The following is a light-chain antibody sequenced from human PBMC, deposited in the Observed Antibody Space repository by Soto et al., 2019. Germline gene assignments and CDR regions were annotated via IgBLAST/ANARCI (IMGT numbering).Light chain of an antibody. CDR2: DAS. CDR3: QQRSNWPLLS. J-gene: IGKJ4*01. Sequence: EIVLTQSPATLSLSPGERATLSCRASQSVSTSLAWYQQKPGQAPRLLIYDASKMATGISARFSGSGSGTDFTLTISSLEHEDFAVYYCQQRSNWPLLSFGGGTKVEIK. CDR1: QSVSTS. V-gene: IGKV3-11*01.